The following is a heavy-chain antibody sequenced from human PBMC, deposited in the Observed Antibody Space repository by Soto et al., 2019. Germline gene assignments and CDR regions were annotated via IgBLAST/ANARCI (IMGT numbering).Heavy chain of an antibody. V-gene: IGHV4-4*02. CDR1: VGSISSSNW. D-gene: IGHD3-10*01. J-gene: IGHJ6*02. CDR2: IYHSGST. Sequence: PSETLSLTCAVSVGSISSSNWWSCVRQPPGKGLEWIGEIYHSGSTNYNPSLKSRVTISVDKSKNQFSLKLSSVTAADTAVYYCARDADAITMVRGVIPNYYYGMDVWGQGTTVTVSS. CDR3: ARDADAITMVRGVIPNYYYGMDV.